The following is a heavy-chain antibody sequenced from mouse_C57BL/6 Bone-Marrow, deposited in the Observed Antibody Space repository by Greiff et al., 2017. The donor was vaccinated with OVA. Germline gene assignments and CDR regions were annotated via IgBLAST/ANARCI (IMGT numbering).Heavy chain of an antibody. CDR3: AREGMSTTAYYYAMDY. CDR2: IYPGSGST. Sequence: QVQLQQPGAELVKPGASVKMSCKASGYTFTSYWITWVKQRPGQGLEWIGDIYPGSGSTNYNEKFKSKATLTVDTSSSTAYMQLSSLTSEDSAVYYCAREGMSTTAYYYAMDYWGQGTSVTVSS. J-gene: IGHJ4*01. D-gene: IGHD2-4*01. V-gene: IGHV1-55*01. CDR1: GYTFTSYW.